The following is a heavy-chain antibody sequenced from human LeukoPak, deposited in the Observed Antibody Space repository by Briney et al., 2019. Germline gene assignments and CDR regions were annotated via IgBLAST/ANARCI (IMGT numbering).Heavy chain of an antibody. D-gene: IGHD5-12*01. CDR2: INPNSGGT. Sequence: GASVKVSCKASGYTFTDYYMHWVRQAPGQGLEWMGWINPNSGGTNYAQKFQGRVTMTRDTSISTAYMELSRLRSDDTAVYYCARDGPYGSGYPEGFDIWGQGTMVTVSS. V-gene: IGHV1-2*02. CDR1: GYTFTDYY. CDR3: ARDGPYGSGYPEGFDI. J-gene: IGHJ3*02.